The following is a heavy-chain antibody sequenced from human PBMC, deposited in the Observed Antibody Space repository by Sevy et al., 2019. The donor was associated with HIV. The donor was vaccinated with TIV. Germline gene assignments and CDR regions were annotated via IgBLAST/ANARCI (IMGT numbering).Heavy chain of an antibody. CDR1: GFTFSNYA. CDR2: ISGSGGRI. Sequence: GGSLRLSCAASGFTFSNYAMSWVRQAPGKGLEWVSAISGSGGRIYYADSVKGRFTISRDNSKNTLNLQMNSLRAEDTAVYYCATEGLSGYDAPFAYWGQGTLVTVSS. V-gene: IGHV3-23*01. D-gene: IGHD5-12*01. CDR3: ATEGLSGYDAPFAY. J-gene: IGHJ4*02.